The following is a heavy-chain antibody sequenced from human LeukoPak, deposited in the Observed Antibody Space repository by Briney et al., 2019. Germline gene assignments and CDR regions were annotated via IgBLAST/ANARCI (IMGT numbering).Heavy chain of an antibody. V-gene: IGHV3-74*01. D-gene: IGHD2-15*01. CDR3: TRRVDASRWYDP. Sequence: GGSLRLSCAASGFSFSSYWMHWVRQAPGEGLVWVPRISNDGTTTIYADSVKGRFTISRDNAKNMVYLEMNSLRVDDTAVYYCTRRVDASRWYDPWGQGTLVTV. CDR2: ISNDGTTT. CDR1: GFSFSSYW. J-gene: IGHJ5*02.